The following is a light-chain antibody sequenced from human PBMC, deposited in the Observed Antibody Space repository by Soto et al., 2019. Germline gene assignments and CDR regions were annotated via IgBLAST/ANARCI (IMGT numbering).Light chain of an antibody. V-gene: IGKV3-20*01. CDR1: QSLSSTY. CDR3: QHFGSSPLT. CDR2: GAS. J-gene: IGKJ4*01. Sequence: EIVLTQSPGTLSLSPGERATLSCRASQSLSSTYLAWYQQKPGQAPRLLIYGASSRATGIPDRFSGNGSGTDLTLTISRLEPEDFAVYYCQHFGSSPLTFGGGTKVDIK.